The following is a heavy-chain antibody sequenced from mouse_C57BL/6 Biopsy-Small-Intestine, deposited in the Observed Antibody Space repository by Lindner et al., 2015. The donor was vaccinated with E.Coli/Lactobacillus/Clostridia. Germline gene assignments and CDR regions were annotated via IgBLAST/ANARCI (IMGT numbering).Heavy chain of an antibody. Sequence: VQLQESGPGLVKPSQTVSLTCTVTGISITTGNYRWSWIRQFPGNKLEWIGYIYYSGTITYNPSLTSRTTITRDTPKNQFFLEMNSLTAEDTATYYCARAYSNYYAMDYWGQGTSVTVSS. V-gene: IGHV3-5*01. CDR3: ARAYSNYYAMDY. J-gene: IGHJ4*01. D-gene: IGHD2-5*01. CDR1: GISITTGNYR. CDR2: IYYSGTI.